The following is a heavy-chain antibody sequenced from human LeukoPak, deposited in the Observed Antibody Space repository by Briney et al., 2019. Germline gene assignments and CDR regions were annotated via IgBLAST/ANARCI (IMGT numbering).Heavy chain of an antibody. D-gene: IGHD2-2*01. CDR2: ISYDGSNK. V-gene: IGHV3-30*18. CDR1: GFTFSSYG. Sequence: GGCLRLSCAASGFTFSSYGMHWVRQAPGKGLEWVAVISYDGSNKYYADSVKGRFTISRDNSKNTLYLQMNSLRAEDTAVYYCANFPLLGYCSSTSCPNLDYWGQGTLVTVSS. J-gene: IGHJ4*02. CDR3: ANFPLLGYCSSTSCPNLDY.